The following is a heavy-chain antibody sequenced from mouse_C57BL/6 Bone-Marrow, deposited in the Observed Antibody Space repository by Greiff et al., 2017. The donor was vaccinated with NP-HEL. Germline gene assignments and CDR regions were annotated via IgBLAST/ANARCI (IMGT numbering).Heavy chain of an antibody. V-gene: IGHV14-4*01. CDR3: TLFITTVVAVDY. CDR2: IDPENGDT. D-gene: IGHD1-1*01. Sequence: VQLKQSGAELVRPGASVKLSCTASGFNIKDDYMHWVKQRPEQGLEWIGWIDPENGDTEYASKFQGKATITADTSSNTAYLQLSSLTSEDTAVYYCTLFITTVVAVDYWGQGTTLTVSS. J-gene: IGHJ2*01. CDR1: GFNIKDDY.